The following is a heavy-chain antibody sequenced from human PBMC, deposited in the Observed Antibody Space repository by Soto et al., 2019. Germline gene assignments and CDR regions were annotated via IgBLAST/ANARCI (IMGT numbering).Heavy chain of an antibody. J-gene: IGHJ3*02. D-gene: IGHD3-22*01. CDR1: GFTFSSYA. V-gene: IGHV3-23*01. CDR2: ISGSGGST. Sequence: GGSLRLSCAASGFTFSSYAMSWVRQAPGKGLEWVSAISGSGGSTYYADSVKGRFTISRDNSKNTLYLQMNSLRAEDTAVYYCAKDGITMIAQSLGAFDIWGQGTMVTVSS. CDR3: AKDGITMIAQSLGAFDI.